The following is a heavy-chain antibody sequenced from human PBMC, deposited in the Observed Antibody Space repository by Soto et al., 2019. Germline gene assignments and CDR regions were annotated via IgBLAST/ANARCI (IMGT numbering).Heavy chain of an antibody. CDR1: GGSISNHY. Sequence: SETLSLTCTVSGGSISNHYWNWIRQPPGKGLEWIGYIYNSGSTNYNPSLKSRVTISVDRSKNRFSLKLSSVTAADTAVYYCARGGALLDYWGQGTLVTVSS. V-gene: IGHV4-59*11. CDR3: ARGGALLDY. CDR2: IYNSGST. J-gene: IGHJ4*02.